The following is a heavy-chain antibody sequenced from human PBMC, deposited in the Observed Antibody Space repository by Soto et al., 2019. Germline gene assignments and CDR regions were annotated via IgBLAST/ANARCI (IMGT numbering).Heavy chain of an antibody. Sequence: GGSLRLSCAASGFTFSSYSMNWVRQAPGKGLEWVSSISSSSSYIYYADSVKGRFTISRDNAKNSLYLQMNSLRAEDTAVYYCARGGGGSYYFDYWGQGTLVTVSS. CDR1: GFTFSSYS. V-gene: IGHV3-21*01. D-gene: IGHD1-26*01. CDR2: ISSSSSYI. J-gene: IGHJ4*02. CDR3: ARGGGGSYYFDY.